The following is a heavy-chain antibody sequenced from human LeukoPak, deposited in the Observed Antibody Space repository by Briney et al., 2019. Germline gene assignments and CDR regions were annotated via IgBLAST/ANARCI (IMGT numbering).Heavy chain of an antibody. D-gene: IGHD2-15*01. CDR3: ARGYCSGGSCSYFDQ. Sequence: SERLSLTCSVSGGSISGYNWNWIRQPPGKGLEWIGYIYYSGSTNYNPSLKSRVTISVDTSKNQLSLKLSSVTAADTAVYYCARGYCSGGSCSYFDQWGQGTLV. V-gene: IGHV4-59*08. J-gene: IGHJ4*02. CDR1: GGSISGYN. CDR2: IYYSGST.